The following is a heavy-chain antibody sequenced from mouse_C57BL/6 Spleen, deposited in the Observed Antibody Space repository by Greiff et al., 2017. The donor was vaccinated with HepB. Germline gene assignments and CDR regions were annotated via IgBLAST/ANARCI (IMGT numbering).Heavy chain of an antibody. CDR3: ARGDDAYGNDEFAY. CDR2: INPNNGGT. J-gene: IGHJ3*01. CDR1: GYTFTDYN. V-gene: IGHV1-18*01. D-gene: IGHD2-2*01. Sequence: EVQLQQSGPELVKPGASVKIPCKASGYTFTDYNMDWVKQSHGKSLEWIGDINPNNGGTIYNQKFKGKATLTVDKSSSTAYMELRSLTSEDTAVYYCARGDDAYGNDEFAYWGQGTLVTVSA.